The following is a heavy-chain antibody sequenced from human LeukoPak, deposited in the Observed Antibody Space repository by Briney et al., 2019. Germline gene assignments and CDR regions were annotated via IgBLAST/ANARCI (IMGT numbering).Heavy chain of an antibody. CDR2: IYYSGST. J-gene: IGHJ5*02. CDR1: GGSISSHY. V-gene: IGHV4-59*11. CDR3: TGGGLVRGLLHWFDP. Sequence: SETLSLTCTVSGGSISSHYWSWIRQPPGKGLEWIGDIYYSGSTNYNPSLKSRVTISVDTSKNQFSLQLNSVTHEDTAVYYCTGGGLVRGLLHWFDPWGQGTLVTVSS. D-gene: IGHD3-10*01.